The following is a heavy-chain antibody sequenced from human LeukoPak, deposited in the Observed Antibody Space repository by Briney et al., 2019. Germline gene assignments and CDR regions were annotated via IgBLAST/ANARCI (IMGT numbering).Heavy chain of an antibody. CDR1: GFTFSSYA. CDR3: AQDGSGSYFHYYYYMDV. V-gene: IGHV3-23*01. CDR2: ISGSGGST. J-gene: IGHJ6*03. Sequence: PGGSLRLSCAASGFTFSSYAMSWVRQAPGKGLEWVSAISGSGGSTYYADSVKGRFTISRDNSKNTLYLQMNSLRAEDTAVYYCAQDGSGSYFHYYYYMDVWGKGTTVTVSS. D-gene: IGHD1-26*01.